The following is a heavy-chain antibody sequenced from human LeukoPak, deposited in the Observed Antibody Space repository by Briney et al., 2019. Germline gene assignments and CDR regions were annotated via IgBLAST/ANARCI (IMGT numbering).Heavy chain of an antibody. V-gene: IGHV3-23*01. CDR3: AKSYDYVWGSYRLSHFDY. CDR2: ISGSGGST. J-gene: IGHJ4*02. CDR1: GFTFSSYA. D-gene: IGHD3-16*02. Sequence: GGSLRLSCAASGFTFSSYAMSWVRQAPGKGLEWVSAISGSGGSTYYADSEKGRFTISRDNSKNTLYLQMNSLRAEDTAVYYCAKSYDYVWGSYRLSHFDYWGQGTLVTVSS.